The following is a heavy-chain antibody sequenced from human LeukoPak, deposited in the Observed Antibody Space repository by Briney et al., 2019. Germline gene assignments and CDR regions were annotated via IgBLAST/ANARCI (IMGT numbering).Heavy chain of an antibody. J-gene: IGHJ4*02. Sequence: GGSLRLSCAASGFTFSSYAMRWVRQAPGKGLEWVSAISGSGGSTYYADSVKGRFTISRDNSKNTLYLQMNSLRAEDTAVYYCAKDLTLGSSSGEVFDYWGQGTLVTVSS. D-gene: IGHD6-6*01. CDR1: GFTFSSYA. V-gene: IGHV3-23*01. CDR2: ISGSGGST. CDR3: AKDLTLGSSSGEVFDY.